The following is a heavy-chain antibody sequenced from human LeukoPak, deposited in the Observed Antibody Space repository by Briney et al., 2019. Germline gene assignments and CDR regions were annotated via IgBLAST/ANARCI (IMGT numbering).Heavy chain of an antibody. CDR2: INPNSGGT. D-gene: IGHD3-22*01. Sequence: GASMKVSCKASGYTFTGYYMHWVRQAPGQGLEWMGRINPNSGGTNYAQKFQGRVTMTRDTSISTAYMELSRLRSDDTAVYYCARGTYYYDSSGYYSLEYWGQGTLVTVSS. J-gene: IGHJ4*02. V-gene: IGHV1-2*06. CDR1: GYTFTGYY. CDR3: ARGTYYYDSSGYYSLEY.